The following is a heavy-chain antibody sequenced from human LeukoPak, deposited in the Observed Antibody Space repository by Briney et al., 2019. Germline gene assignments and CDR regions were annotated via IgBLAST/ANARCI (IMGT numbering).Heavy chain of an antibody. D-gene: IGHD2-2*01. CDR2: IYPNSGGT. V-gene: IGHV1-2*02. CDR1: GYTFTGYY. J-gene: IGHJ5*02. Sequence: ASVNVSCQASGYTFTGYYMHWVRQAPAQGLEWMGWIYPNSGGTNYAQKFQGRVTMTRDTSISTAYLGLRRLKSDDTAVYYCARVGVVVPAAIASCRFDPWGQGTLVTVSS. CDR3: ARVGVVVPAAIASCRFDP.